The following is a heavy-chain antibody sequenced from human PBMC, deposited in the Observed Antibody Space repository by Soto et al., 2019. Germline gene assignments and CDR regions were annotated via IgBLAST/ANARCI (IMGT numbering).Heavy chain of an antibody. CDR1: GFSLSTSGVG. Sequence: QITLKESGPTLVKPTQTLTLTCTFSGFSLSTSGVGVGWIRQPPGKALEWLALIYWDDDKRYSPSLKSRLTITKDTSKNQEVLTMTNMDPVDTATYYCVRRNYDFWSGYPTREFDYWGQGTLVTVSS. J-gene: IGHJ4*02. CDR2: IYWDDDK. D-gene: IGHD3-3*01. V-gene: IGHV2-5*02. CDR3: VRRNYDFWSGYPTREFDY.